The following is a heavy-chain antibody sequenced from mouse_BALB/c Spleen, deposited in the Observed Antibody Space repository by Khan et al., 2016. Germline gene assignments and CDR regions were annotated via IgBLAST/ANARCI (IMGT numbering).Heavy chain of an antibody. V-gene: IGHV1-15*01. J-gene: IGHJ2*01. CDR1: GYTFSDYE. D-gene: IGHD2-1*01. Sequence: QVRLQQSGAELVRPGASVTLSCKASGYTFSDYEMHWVKQTPVHGLQWIGSIDPETGGTAYNQKFKGQATLTAGRSSSTSYMELRSLTSEDSAVCYCTRKGIFYGTYDFDSWGQGTTLTVSS. CDR2: IDPETGGT. CDR3: TRKGIFYGTYDFDS.